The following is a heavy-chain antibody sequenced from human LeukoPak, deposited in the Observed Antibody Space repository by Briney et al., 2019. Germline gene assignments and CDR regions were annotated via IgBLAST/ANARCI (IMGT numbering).Heavy chain of an antibody. CDR2: VRYDGSNK. D-gene: IGHD2-2*02. Sequence: GGSLRLSCAASGFTFSAYGMHWVRQAPGKGLEWLAFVRYDGSNKYYADSVKGRFTISRDYSRNMLYLQMDSLRAEDTAFYYCAKDYGLYCSSASCYTPFDYWGQGALVTVPS. V-gene: IGHV3-30*02. CDR1: GFTFSAYG. CDR3: AKDYGLYCSSASCYTPFDY. J-gene: IGHJ4*02.